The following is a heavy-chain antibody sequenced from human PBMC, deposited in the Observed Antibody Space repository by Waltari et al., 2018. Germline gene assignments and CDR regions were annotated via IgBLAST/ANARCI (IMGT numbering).Heavy chain of an antibody. CDR2: IRPYNGNA. V-gene: IGHV1-18*01. Sequence: QVQLVQSGAEVKKPGASVKVSCKASGYTFTNFGINWVRQAPGQGLEWMGWIRPYNGNADYEQKLQGRVTMTTDTSTKTAFLELRSLRSDDTAVYYCARGGGPRTVVALTFDLWGQGTLVTVSP. CDR1: GYTFTNFG. J-gene: IGHJ4*02. CDR3: ARGGGPRTVVALTFDL. D-gene: IGHD3-22*01.